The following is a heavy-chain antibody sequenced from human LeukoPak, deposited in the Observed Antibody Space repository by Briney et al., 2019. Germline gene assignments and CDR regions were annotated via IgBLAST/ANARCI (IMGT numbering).Heavy chain of an antibody. V-gene: IGHV3-21*01. Sequence: KSGGSLRLSCAASGFTFSSYEMNWVRQAPGKGLEWVSSISSSSTYIYYADSVKGRFTISRDNAKNSLYLQMNSLRVEDTAVYYCARGGIAVAGIDFRWFDPWGQGTLVTVSS. J-gene: IGHJ5*02. D-gene: IGHD6-19*01. CDR3: ARGGIAVAGIDFRWFDP. CDR2: ISSSSTYI. CDR1: GFTFSSYE.